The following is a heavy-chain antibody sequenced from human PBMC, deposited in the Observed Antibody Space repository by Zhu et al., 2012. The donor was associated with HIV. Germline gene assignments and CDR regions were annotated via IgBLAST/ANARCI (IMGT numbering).Heavy chain of an antibody. J-gene: IGHJ3*02. CDR3: ARQKTYYYDNSGYLPNDAFDI. Sequence: QVQLQQWGAGLLKPSETLSLTCAVYGGSFSGYYWTWIRQPPGKGLEWIAEINHSGSTNYNPSLKSRVTISVDTSKNQFSLKLSSVTAADTAVYYCARQKTYYYDNSGYLPNDAFDIWGQGTMVTVSS. CDR2: INHSGST. V-gene: IGHV4-34*01. D-gene: IGHD3-22*01. CDR1: GGSFSGYY.